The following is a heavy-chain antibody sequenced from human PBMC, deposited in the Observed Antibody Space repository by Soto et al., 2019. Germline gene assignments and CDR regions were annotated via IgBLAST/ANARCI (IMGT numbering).Heavy chain of an antibody. CDR2: IYYSGST. Sequence: SETLSLTCTVSGGSISSYYWSWIRQPPGKGLEWIGYIYYSGSTNYNPSLKSRVTISVDTSKNQFSLKLSSVTAADTAVYYCARDRDSNNWFDPWGQGTLVTVSS. CDR1: GGSISSYY. J-gene: IGHJ5*02. V-gene: IGHV4-59*01. CDR3: ARDRDSNNWFDP. D-gene: IGHD2-21*01.